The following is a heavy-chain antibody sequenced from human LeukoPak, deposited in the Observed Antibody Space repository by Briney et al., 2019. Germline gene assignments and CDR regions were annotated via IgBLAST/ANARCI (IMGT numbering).Heavy chain of an antibody. CDR3: AREIGLGSYTGD. V-gene: IGHV1-69*06. CDR1: GGTFSSYA. J-gene: IGHJ4*02. Sequence: GASVKVSCKASGGTFSSYAISWVRQAPGQGLEWMGGIIPIFGTANYAQKFQGRVTITADKSTSTAYMELSSLRSEDTAVYYCAREIGLGSYTGDWGQGTLVTVSS. CDR2: IIPIFGTA. D-gene: IGHD3-10*01.